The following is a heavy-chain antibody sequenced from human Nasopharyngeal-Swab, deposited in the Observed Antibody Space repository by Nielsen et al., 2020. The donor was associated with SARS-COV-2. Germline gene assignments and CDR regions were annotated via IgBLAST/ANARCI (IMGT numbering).Heavy chain of an antibody. V-gene: IGHV4-61*02. CDR1: GGSISSGSYY. J-gene: IGHJ5*02. Sequence: SETLSLTCTVSGGSISSGSYYWSWIRQPAGKGLEWIGRIYTSGSTNYNPSLKSRVTISVDTSKNQFSLKLSSVTAADTAVYYCARDYGLRYFDWLRGGSDPWGQGTLVTVSS. CDR2: IYTSGST. CDR3: ARDYGLRYFDWLRGGSDP. D-gene: IGHD3-9*01.